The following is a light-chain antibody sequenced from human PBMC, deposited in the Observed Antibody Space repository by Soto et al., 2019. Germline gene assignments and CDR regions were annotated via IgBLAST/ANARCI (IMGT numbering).Light chain of an antibody. V-gene: IGKV1-39*01. J-gene: IGKJ2*01. CDR2: ASS. CDR1: QSVSIY. Sequence: DIQMTQSPSSLSASVGDRVTITCRTSQSVSIYVNWYQQKPGKAPILLSYASSSFQSGVPSRFSGSGSGTDFSLTISRLEPEDFATYYCQQSYSTPTFGQGTKVEIK. CDR3: QQSYSTPT.